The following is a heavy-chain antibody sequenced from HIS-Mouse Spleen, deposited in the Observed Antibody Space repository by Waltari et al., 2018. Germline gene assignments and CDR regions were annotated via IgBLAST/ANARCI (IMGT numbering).Heavy chain of an antibody. Sequence: QVQLVESGGGVVQPGRSLGLGCSASGFTFSSYGMHWVRQAPGKGLDWVAVISYDGSNKYYADSVKGRFSISRDNSKNTLYLQMNSLRAEDTAVYYCAKASSGWLDYWGQGTLVTVSS. CDR2: ISYDGSNK. J-gene: IGHJ4*02. CDR1: GFTFSSYG. CDR3: AKASSGWLDY. D-gene: IGHD6-19*01. V-gene: IGHV3-30*18.